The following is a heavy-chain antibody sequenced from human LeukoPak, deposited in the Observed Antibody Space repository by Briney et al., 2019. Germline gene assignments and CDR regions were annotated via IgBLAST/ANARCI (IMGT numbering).Heavy chain of an antibody. CDR1: GFSFSRYW. CDR2: INEDGSKK. CDR3: ARGWEQQGVGAFHV. J-gene: IGHJ3*01. V-gene: IGHV3-7*01. D-gene: IGHD1/OR15-1a*01. Sequence: GGSLRLSCAASGFSFSRYWMSWVRQAPGKGLEWVGNINEDGSKKNYVDPVKGRFTIPRDNAKNTLFLQMNSLRAEDTAVYYCARGWEQQGVGAFHVWGQGTMVTVSS.